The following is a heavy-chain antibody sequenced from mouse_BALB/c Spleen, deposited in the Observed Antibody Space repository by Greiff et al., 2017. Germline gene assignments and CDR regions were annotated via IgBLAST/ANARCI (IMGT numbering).Heavy chain of an antibody. Sequence: EVKLVESGGGLVKPGGSLKLSCAASGFTFSSYAMSWVRQTPEKRLEWVASISSGGSTYYPDSVKGRFTISRDNARNILYLQMSSLRSEDTAMYYGAKGVRRPYAMDYWGQGTSVTVSS. CDR1: GFTFSSYA. CDR3: AKGVRRPYAMDY. J-gene: IGHJ4*01. V-gene: IGHV5-6-5*01. CDR2: ISSGGST. D-gene: IGHD2-14*01.